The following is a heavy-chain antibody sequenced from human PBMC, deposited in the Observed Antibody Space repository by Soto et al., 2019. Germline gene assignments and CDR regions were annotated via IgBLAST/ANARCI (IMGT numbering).Heavy chain of an antibody. CDR1: GFTFSGYS. V-gene: IGHV3-48*02. D-gene: IGHD4-17*01. Sequence: EVQLVESGGGLVQPGGSLRLSCAASGFTFSGYSMNWVRQAPGKGLEWVSYISSSSSTIYYADSVKGRFTISRDNAKNSLYLQMNSLRDEDTAVYYCARPQFRVPDYGDYEGPGAFDIWGQGTMVTVSS. CDR3: ARPQFRVPDYGDYEGPGAFDI. CDR2: ISSSSSTI. J-gene: IGHJ3*02.